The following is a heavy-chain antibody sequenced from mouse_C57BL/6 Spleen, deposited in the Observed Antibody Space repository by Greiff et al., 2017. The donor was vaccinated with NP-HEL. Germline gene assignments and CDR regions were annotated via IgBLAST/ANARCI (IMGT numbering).Heavy chain of an antibody. D-gene: IGHD4-1*01. J-gene: IGHJ2*01. CDR1: GYAFSSSW. Sequence: QVQLQQSGPELVKPGASVKISCKASGYAFSSSWMNWVKQRPGKGLEWIGRIYPGDGDTNYNGKFKGKATLTADKSSSTAYMQLSSLTSEDSAVCFCARGELGSLGYWGQGTTLTVSS. CDR2: IYPGDGDT. CDR3: ARGELGSLGY. V-gene: IGHV1-82*01.